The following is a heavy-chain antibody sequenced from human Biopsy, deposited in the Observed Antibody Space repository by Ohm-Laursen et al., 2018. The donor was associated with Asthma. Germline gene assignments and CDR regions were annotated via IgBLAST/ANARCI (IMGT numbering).Heavy chain of an antibody. CDR3: ARDPSYFDPSVEGWHL. Sequence: SSVKVSCKASGGMFGNYAISWVRQAPGLGLEWMGGISPIFGSSNYAQRFQGRVTITADIFTRTVYMELSSLRSEDTAVYYCARDPSYFDPSVEGWHLWGQGTMVTVSS. CDR1: GGMFGNYA. V-gene: IGHV1-69*06. D-gene: IGHD3-22*01. CDR2: ISPIFGSS. J-gene: IGHJ3*01.